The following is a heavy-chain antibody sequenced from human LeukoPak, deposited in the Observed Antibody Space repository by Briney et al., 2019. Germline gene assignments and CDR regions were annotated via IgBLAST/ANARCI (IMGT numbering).Heavy chain of an antibody. CDR3: AKESPKYYFDY. CDR2: ISYDGSNK. CDR1: GFTFSSYG. J-gene: IGHJ4*02. Sequence: GRSLRLSCAASGFTFSSYGMHWVRQAPGKGLEWVAVISYDGSNKYYADSVKGRFTISRDNSKNTLYPQMNSLRAEDTAVYYCAKESPKYYFDYWGQGTLVTVSS. V-gene: IGHV3-30*18.